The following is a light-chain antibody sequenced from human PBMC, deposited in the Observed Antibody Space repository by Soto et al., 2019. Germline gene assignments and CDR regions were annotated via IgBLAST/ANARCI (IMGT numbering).Light chain of an antibody. CDR3: QQYYGYPWT. J-gene: IGKJ1*01. Sequence: DIQMTQSPSTLSASVGDRVTITCRASQSMSDWLAWYQQKPGKAPDLLIYRASSLESGVPSRFSGSESGTEFTLTISSLQPEDSATYYCQQYYGYPWTFGQGTEVEVK. V-gene: IGKV1-5*03. CDR1: QSMSDW. CDR2: RAS.